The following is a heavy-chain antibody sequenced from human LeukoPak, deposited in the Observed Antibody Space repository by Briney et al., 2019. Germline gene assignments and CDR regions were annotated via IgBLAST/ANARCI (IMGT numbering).Heavy chain of an antibody. Sequence: GGSLRLSCAASGFTFSSYAMSWVRQAPGKGLEWVSVIYSGGSTYYADSVKGRFTISRDNSKNTLYLQMNSLRAEGTAVYYCAKELVRGDKYFQHWGQGTLVTVSS. D-gene: IGHD6-13*01. V-gene: IGHV3-23*03. J-gene: IGHJ1*01. CDR1: GFTFSSYA. CDR2: IYSGGST. CDR3: AKELVRGDKYFQH.